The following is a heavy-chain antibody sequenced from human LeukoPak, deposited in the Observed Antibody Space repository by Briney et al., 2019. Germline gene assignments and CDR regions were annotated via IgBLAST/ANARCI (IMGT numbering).Heavy chain of an antibody. CDR1: GYTFTGYY. Sequence: ASVKVSCKASGYTFTGYYMHWVRQAPGQGLEWMGWINPNSGGTNYAQKFQGRVTMTRDTSISTAYMELSRLRSDDTAVYYCARVGQEVQLERRPGDYWGQGTLVTVSS. D-gene: IGHD1-1*01. CDR3: ARVGQEVQLERRPGDY. J-gene: IGHJ4*02. V-gene: IGHV1-2*02. CDR2: INPNSGGT.